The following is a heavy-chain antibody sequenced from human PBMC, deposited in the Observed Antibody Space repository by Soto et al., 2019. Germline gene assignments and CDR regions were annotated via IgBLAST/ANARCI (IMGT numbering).Heavy chain of an antibody. J-gene: IGHJ4*02. Sequence: QVQLVQSGAEVKKPGSSVKVSCKASGGTFSSYAISWVRQAPGQGLEWMGGIIPIFGTANYAQKFQGRVTITADESTSTAYMELSSLRSEDTAVYYCARPEGGYSSGYSPSAFDYWGQGTLVTVSS. V-gene: IGHV1-69*12. D-gene: IGHD5-18*01. CDR3: ARPEGGYSSGYSPSAFDY. CDR2: IIPIFGTA. CDR1: GGTFSSYA.